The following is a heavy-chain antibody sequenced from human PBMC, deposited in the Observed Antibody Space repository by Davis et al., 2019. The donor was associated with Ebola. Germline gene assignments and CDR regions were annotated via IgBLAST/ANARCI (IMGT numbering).Heavy chain of an antibody. J-gene: IGHJ6*02. D-gene: IGHD3-22*01. CDR3: ARGAHSSGYPVVYFGMDV. V-gene: IGHV1-8*01. Sequence: AASVKVSCKSSGYTFTSYDINWVRQAPGQGLEWMGWMIPNSGSTGYAQKFQGRVTITADESTSTAYMELSSLRSEDTAVYYCARGAHSSGYPVVYFGMDVWGQGTTVTVSS. CDR1: GYTFTSYD. CDR2: MIPNSGST.